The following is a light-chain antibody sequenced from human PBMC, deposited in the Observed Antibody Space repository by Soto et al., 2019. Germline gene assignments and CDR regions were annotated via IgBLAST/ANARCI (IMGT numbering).Light chain of an antibody. V-gene: IGLV2-14*01. CDR1: SSDVGGYNY. Sequence: QSVLTQPASVSGSPGQSITIPCTVTSSDVGGYNYVSWYQQHPGKAPKLMISEVSNRPSGVSNRFSRSKPGNTASLTISGLQAEDDVDYYCSSYTISSTLYVFGTG. J-gene: IGLJ1*01. CDR2: EVS. CDR3: SSYTISSTLYV.